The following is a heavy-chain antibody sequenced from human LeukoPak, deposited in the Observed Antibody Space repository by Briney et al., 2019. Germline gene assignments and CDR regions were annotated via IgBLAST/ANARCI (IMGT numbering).Heavy chain of an antibody. CDR1: GGSFSGYY. CDR2: TNHSGST. Sequence: SETLSLTCAVYGGSFSGYYWSWIRQPPGKGLEWIGETNHSGSTNYNPSLKGRVTISVDTSKNQFSLKLSSVTAADTAVYYCARGFRGYIVVVPAAKNNWFDPWGQGTLVTVSS. V-gene: IGHV4-34*01. D-gene: IGHD2-2*01. CDR3: ARGFRGYIVVVPAAKNNWFDP. J-gene: IGHJ5*02.